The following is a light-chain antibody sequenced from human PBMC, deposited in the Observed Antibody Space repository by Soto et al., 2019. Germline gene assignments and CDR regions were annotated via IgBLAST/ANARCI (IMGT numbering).Light chain of an antibody. J-gene: IGKJ3*01. V-gene: IGKV3-20*01. CDR3: QRIT. CDR1: QSVSNNY. Sequence: EIVLTQSPAYLSLSPWERATLSCRASQSVSNNYLAGYQQKPVQAPRLLIFGASNRATGIPDRFSGSGSGTDFTLTISRLEPEDSAVYYCQRITFGHGTKVDIK. CDR2: GAS.